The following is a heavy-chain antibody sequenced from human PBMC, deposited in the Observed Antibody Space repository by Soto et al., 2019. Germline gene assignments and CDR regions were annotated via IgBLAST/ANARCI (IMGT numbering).Heavy chain of an antibody. CDR2: IHYSGST. CDR3: AGYHRDGHYLQKNWFDL. D-gene: IGHD2-2*01. J-gene: IGHJ5*02. V-gene: IGHV4-30-4*01. CDR1: GGSISRHNYY. Sequence: QVQLQESGPGLVKPSQTLSLTCTVSGGSISRHNYYWSWIRQPPGKGLEWIANIHYSGSTYYEPSLKSRLTISVDESKNQFSLKMTSVTAADTAVYYCAGYHRDGHYLQKNWFDLWGQGTLVTVSS.